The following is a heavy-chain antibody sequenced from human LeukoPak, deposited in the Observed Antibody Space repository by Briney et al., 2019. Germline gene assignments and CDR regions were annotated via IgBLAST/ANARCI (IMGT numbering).Heavy chain of an antibody. CDR1: GFTFSTYG. CDR3: ARDLDWILFDY. J-gene: IGHJ4*02. D-gene: IGHD3-9*01. Sequence: GGSLRLSCAASGFTFSTYGMQWVRQAPGKGLVWVSRIRPEGTTTAYADSVKGRFTISRDNAKNTLLLQMNSLSAEDTAVYYCARDLDWILFDYWGQGTLVTVSS. V-gene: IGHV3-74*03. CDR2: IRPEGTTT.